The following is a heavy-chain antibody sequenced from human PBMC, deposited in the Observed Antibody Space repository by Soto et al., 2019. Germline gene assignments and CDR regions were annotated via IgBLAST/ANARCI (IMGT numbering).Heavy chain of an antibody. V-gene: IGHV1-69*05. CDR1: GGTFSTYA. J-gene: IGHJ4*02. CDR3: ASGIQLWLRRINNGYSG. CDR2: IIPMFGTA. Sequence: QVQLVQSGAEVKKPESSVKVSCKAPGGTFSTYAISWVRQAPGQGLEWMGGIIPMFGTANYAQRFQXRITXTXYESTNTVYMELSSLRSEDTAVYFCASGIQLWLRRINNGYSGWGQGTLVTVSS. D-gene: IGHD5-18*01.